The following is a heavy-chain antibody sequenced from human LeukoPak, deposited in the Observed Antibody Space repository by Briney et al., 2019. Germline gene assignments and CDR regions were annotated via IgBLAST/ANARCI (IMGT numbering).Heavy chain of an antibody. J-gene: IGHJ4*02. V-gene: IGHV3-30*18. CDR1: GFTFSSYG. CDR2: ISYDGSNK. Sequence: GGPLRLSCAASGFTFSSYGMHWVRQAPGKGLEWVAVISYDGSNKYYADSVKGRFTISRDNSKNTLYLQMNSLRAEDTAVYYCAKVPGYSSGWYYFDYWGQGTLVTVSS. CDR3: AKVPGYSSGWYYFDY. D-gene: IGHD6-19*01.